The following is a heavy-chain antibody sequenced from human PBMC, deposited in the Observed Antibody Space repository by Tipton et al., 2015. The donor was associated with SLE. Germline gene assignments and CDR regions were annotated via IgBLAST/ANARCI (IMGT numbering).Heavy chain of an antibody. CDR1: GYSISSGYY. J-gene: IGHJ4*02. Sequence: LRLSCTVSGYSISSGYYWGWIRQPPGKGLEWIGSIYHSGSTYSNPSLKSRVTISVDTSKNQFSLTLSSVTAADTAVYYCARAGRAWNLFDYWGQGTLVTVSS. CDR3: ARAGRAWNLFDY. D-gene: IGHD1-1*01. CDR2: IYHSGST. V-gene: IGHV4-38-2*02.